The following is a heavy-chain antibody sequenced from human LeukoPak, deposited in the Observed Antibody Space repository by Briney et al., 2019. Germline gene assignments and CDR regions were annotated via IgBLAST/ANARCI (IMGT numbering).Heavy chain of an antibody. V-gene: IGHV4-4*07. J-gene: IGHJ3*01. D-gene: IGHD1-1*01. CDR1: GRSISTNY. Sequence: SETLSLTCTVSGRSISTNYWSWIRQPAGKGPVWFGRFSVGGRTNYHPALKSRATMSRDTSKKQFSLKVNSVTPADSAKYYCARERPGNDVLSPFDVWGQGIMITVSS. CDR2: FSVGGRT. CDR3: ARERPGNDVLSPFDV.